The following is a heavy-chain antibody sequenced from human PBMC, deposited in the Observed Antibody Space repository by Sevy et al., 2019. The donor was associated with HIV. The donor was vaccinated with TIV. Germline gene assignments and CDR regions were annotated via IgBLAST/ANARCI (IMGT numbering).Heavy chain of an antibody. CDR3: XXXVXXCXXGNXYXXGWFXX. CDR1: XXXFSRXX. J-gene: IGHJ5*02. Sequence: GGSLRLSCTAXXXXFSRXXMHWVRQPPGKGLVWVSRINTDGSNTDYADSVKARFTISRDNAKNTLYLQMNSLTVEDXXLYYCXXXVXXCXXGNXYXXGWFXXXGXGTLVTVSS. CDR2: INTDGSNT. V-gene: IGHV3-74*01. D-gene: IGHD1-26*01.